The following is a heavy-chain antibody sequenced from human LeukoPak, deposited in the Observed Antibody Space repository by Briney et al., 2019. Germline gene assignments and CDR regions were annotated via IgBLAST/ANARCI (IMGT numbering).Heavy chain of an antibody. CDR3: ARVSWELNWFDP. Sequence: ASVKVSCKASGYTFTGYYMHWARQAPGQGLEWMGWINPNSGGTNYAQKFQGRVTMTRDTSISTAYMELSRLGSDDAAVYYCARVSWELNWFDPWGQGTLVTVSS. CDR2: INPNSGGT. J-gene: IGHJ5*02. V-gene: IGHV1-2*02. CDR1: GYTFTGYY. D-gene: IGHD1-26*01.